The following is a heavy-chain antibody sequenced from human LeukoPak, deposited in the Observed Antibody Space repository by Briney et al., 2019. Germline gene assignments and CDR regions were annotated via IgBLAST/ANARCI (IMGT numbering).Heavy chain of an antibody. CDR3: ARELPRYYHGLDV. Sequence: QTGGSLRLSCAASGFTVSSNYMNWVRQAPGKGLEWVSVIYSGGGTYYADSVKGRFTISRDNSKNTLYLQMNSLRVEDTAVYYCARELPRYYHGLDVWGQGTTVTVSS. CDR1: GFTVSSNY. J-gene: IGHJ6*02. V-gene: IGHV3-53*01. CDR2: IYSGGGT.